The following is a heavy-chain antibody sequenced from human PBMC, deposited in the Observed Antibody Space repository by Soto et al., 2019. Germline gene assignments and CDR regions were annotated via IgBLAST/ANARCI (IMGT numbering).Heavy chain of an antibody. D-gene: IGHD2-15*01. CDR2: IYYSGST. J-gene: IGHJ5*02. V-gene: IGHV4-39*01. CDR1: GGSISSSSYY. Sequence: SETLSLTCTVSGGSISSSSYYWGWIRQPPGKGLEWIGSIYYSGSTYYNPSLKSRVTISVDTSKNQFSLKLSSVTAADTAVYYCARHASGMLSRSGGSCYSYDRFDPWGQGTLVTVSS. CDR3: ARHASGMLSRSGGSCYSYDRFDP.